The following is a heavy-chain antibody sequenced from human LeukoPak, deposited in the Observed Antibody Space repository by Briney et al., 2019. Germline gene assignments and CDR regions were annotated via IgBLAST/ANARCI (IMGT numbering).Heavy chain of an antibody. CDR3: ARDPRYGGELYFDY. CDR1: GFTFSSYW. Sequence: GGSLRLSCAASGFTFSSYWMSWVRRAPGKGLEWVANIKQDGSEKYYVDSVKGRFTISRDNAKNSLYLQMNSLRAEDTAVYYCARDPRYGGELYFDYWGQGTLVTVSS. CDR2: IKQDGSEK. D-gene: IGHD4-23*01. V-gene: IGHV3-7*01. J-gene: IGHJ4*02.